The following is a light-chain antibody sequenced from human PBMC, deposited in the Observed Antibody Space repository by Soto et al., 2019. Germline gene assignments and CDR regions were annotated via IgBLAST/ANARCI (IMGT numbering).Light chain of an antibody. CDR1: QSISSW. CDR3: QQSYRTPT. J-gene: IGKJ5*01. CDR2: DAS. Sequence: DMQMTQSPSTLSASVGDRVTITCRASQSISSWLAWYQQKPGKAPKLLIYDASSLESGVPSRFSGSGSGTDYTLTISSLQPEDFATYYCQQSYRTPTFGQGTRLEIK. V-gene: IGKV1-5*01.